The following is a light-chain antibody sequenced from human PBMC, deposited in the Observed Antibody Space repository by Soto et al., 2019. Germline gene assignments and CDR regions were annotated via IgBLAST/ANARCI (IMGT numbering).Light chain of an antibody. CDR2: GAS. Sequence: EIVLTQSPGTLSLSPGERATLSCRTTQSVSSNYVAWYQQKPGQAPRLLVYGASSRATGIPDRFSDSVSGTEFTLTISRLEPEDFAVYYCQKFESSGVTFGPEPKVDIK. J-gene: IGKJ3*01. CDR1: QSVSSNY. CDR3: QKFESSGVT. V-gene: IGKV3-20*01.